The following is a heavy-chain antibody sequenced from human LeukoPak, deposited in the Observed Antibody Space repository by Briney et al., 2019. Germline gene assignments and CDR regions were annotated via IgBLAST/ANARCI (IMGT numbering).Heavy chain of an antibody. D-gene: IGHD6-6*01. CDR2: IRFSNDNT. J-gene: IGHJ4*02. CDR1: GFIFSSDA. Sequence: GGSLRLSCIASGFIFSSDALNWVRQAPGKGLEWVSAIRFSNDNTHYADSVKGRFIVSRDNSKKTLYLQMNSLRGEDTAVYYCARVVVSSSSDYFDYWGQGTLVIVSS. V-gene: IGHV3-23*01. CDR3: ARVVVSSSSDYFDY.